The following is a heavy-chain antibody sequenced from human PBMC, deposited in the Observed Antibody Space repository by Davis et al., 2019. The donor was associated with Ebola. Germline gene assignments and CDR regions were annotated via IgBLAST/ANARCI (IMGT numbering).Heavy chain of an antibody. V-gene: IGHV4-61*01. Sequence: SETLSLTCTVSGGSVSSGSYYWSWIRQPPGKGLEWIGYIYYSGSTNYNPSLKSRVTISVDTSKNQFSLKLSSVTAADTAVYYCARVGGYYYDSSGYRASYYFDYWGQGTLVTVSS. CDR3: ARVGGYYYDSSGYRASYYFDY. D-gene: IGHD3-22*01. CDR2: IYYSGST. J-gene: IGHJ4*02. CDR1: GGSVSSGSYY.